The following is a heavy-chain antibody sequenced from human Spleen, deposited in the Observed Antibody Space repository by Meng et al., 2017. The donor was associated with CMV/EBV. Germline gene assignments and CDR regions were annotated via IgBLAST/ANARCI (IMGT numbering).Heavy chain of an antibody. CDR1: GLTFSIYS. D-gene: IGHD4-17*01. Sequence: GGSLRLSCAASGLTFSIYSMNWVRQAPGKGLEWVSSISSSSSYIYYADSLKCRFTISRDNAKNSLYLQMNSLRDEDTAVYYCASLYGDSVPYYFDYWGQGTLVTVSS. J-gene: IGHJ4*02. CDR2: ISSSSSYI. V-gene: IGHV3-21*01. CDR3: ASLYGDSVPYYFDY.